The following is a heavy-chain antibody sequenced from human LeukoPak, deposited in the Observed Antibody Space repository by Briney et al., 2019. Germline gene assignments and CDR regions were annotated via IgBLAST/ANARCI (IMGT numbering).Heavy chain of an antibody. CDR1: GYTFTSYD. CDR3: ARTTRTDYYDSSGHYFDY. D-gene: IGHD3-22*01. J-gene: IGHJ4*02. V-gene: IGHV1-18*01. CDR2: MSAYNGNT. Sequence: GASVKVSCKASGYTFTSYDINWVRQATGQGLEWMGWMSAYNGNTNYAQKLQGRVTMTTDTSTSTAYMELRSLRSDDTAVYYCARTTRTDYYDSSGHYFDYWGQGTLVTVSS.